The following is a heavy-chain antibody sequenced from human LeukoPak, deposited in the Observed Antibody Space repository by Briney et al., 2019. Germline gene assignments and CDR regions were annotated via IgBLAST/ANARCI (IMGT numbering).Heavy chain of an antibody. CDR3: VRPSFPGEPPKY. Sequence: NPSETLSLTCVVSGDSISRVYYWGWIRQPPGKGLEWIAIINHSGAIYYNPSLRSRVTMSVDTSKNQFSLRLSSVTAADTAVYYCVRPSFPGEPPKYWGQGTLVTVSS. J-gene: IGHJ4*02. V-gene: IGHV4-38-2*01. CDR2: INHSGAI. CDR1: GDSISRVYY. D-gene: IGHD4-17*01.